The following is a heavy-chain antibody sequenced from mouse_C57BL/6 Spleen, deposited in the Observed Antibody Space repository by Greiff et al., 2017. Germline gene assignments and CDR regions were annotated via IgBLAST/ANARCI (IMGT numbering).Heavy chain of an antibody. Sequence: VQLQESGAELVRPGTSVKVSCKASGYAFTNYLIEWVKQRPGQGLEWIGVINPGSGGTNYNEKFKGKATLTADKSSSTAYMQLSSLTSEDSAVYFCAREGTMVTAWFAYWGQGTLVTVSA. CDR1: GYAFTNYL. V-gene: IGHV1-54*01. D-gene: IGHD2-2*01. CDR3: AREGTMVTAWFAY. CDR2: INPGSGGT. J-gene: IGHJ3*01.